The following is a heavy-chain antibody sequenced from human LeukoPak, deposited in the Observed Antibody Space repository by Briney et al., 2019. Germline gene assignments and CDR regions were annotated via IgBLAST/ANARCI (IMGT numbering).Heavy chain of an antibody. V-gene: IGHV3-23*01. J-gene: IGHJ4*02. CDR2: ISGGGETT. CDR1: GFTFNNYA. CDR3: ARDYADYVGYFFFDY. D-gene: IGHD4-17*01. Sequence: GESLRLSCAASGFTFNNYAMTWVRQAPGKGLEWVSSISGGGETTYYADSAKGRFTISRDNSQNTLYLQMNSLRAEDTAVYYCARDYADYVGYFFFDYWGQGTLVTVSS.